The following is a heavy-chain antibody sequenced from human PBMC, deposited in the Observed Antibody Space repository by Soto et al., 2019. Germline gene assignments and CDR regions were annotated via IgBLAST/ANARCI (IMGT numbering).Heavy chain of an antibody. V-gene: IGHV3-66*01. Sequence: PGGSLRLSCAASGFTVSSNYMSWVRQAPGKGLEWVSVIYSGGSTYYADSVKGRFTISRDNSKNTLYLQMNSLRAEDTAVYYCARAVGWLREAFDYWGQGTLVTVSS. CDR3: ARAVGWLREAFDY. CDR2: IYSGGST. D-gene: IGHD5-12*01. J-gene: IGHJ4*02. CDR1: GFTVSSNY.